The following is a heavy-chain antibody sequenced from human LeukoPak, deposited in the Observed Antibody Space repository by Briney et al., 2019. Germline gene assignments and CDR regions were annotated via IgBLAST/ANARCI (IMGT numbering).Heavy chain of an antibody. Sequence: PGGSQRPCCAASGFTISSYNTNLLRQAPGKGLEWVSYISSSGSTIYYADSVKGRFTIPRDNAKNSLNLQMNNLRAEDTAVYYCARGSAGSGRYVLYFGDWGPVTLVTVSS. V-gene: IGHV3-48*03. CDR1: GFTISSYN. CDR2: ISSSGSTI. CDR3: ARGSAGSGRYVLYFGD. D-gene: IGHD3-10*01. J-gene: IGHJ4*02.